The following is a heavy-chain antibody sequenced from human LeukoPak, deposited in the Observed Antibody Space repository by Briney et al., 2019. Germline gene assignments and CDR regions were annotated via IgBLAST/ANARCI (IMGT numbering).Heavy chain of an antibody. Sequence: PSETLSLTCTVSGGSVSSGTYYYWSWIRQPPGKGLEWIGCSSYSGRTNYNPSLKSRVTISLDTSKNQFSLNLGSVTVADTAVYYCASHIVTTTAVDYWGQGTLVTVSS. CDR1: GGSVSSGTYYY. CDR3: ASHIVTTTAVDY. D-gene: IGHD4-11*01. V-gene: IGHV4-61*01. CDR2: SSYSGRT. J-gene: IGHJ4*02.